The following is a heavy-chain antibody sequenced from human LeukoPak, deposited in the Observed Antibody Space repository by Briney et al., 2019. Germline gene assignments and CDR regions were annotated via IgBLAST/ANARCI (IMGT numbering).Heavy chain of an antibody. Sequence: GASVKVSCKASGYTFTSYGISWVRQAPGQGLEWMGWISAYNGNTNYAQKLQGRVTMTTDTSTSTAYMELRSLRSEDTAVYYCARSVMTTVTGWFDPWGQGTLVTVSS. V-gene: IGHV1-18*01. J-gene: IGHJ5*02. CDR2: ISAYNGNT. CDR3: ARSVMTTVTGWFDP. CDR1: GYTFTSYG. D-gene: IGHD4-17*01.